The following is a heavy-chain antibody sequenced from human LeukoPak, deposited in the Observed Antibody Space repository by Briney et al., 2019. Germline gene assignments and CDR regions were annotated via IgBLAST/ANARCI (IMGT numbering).Heavy chain of an antibody. V-gene: IGHV4-59*01. Sequence: SETLSLTCTVSGGSISSYYWSWIRQPPGKGLEWIGYIYYGGSTNYNPSLKSRVTISVDTSKNQFSLKLSSVTAADTAVYYCARGGYCTDGVCLDAFDIWGQGTMVTVSS. CDR2: IYYGGST. CDR3: ARGGYCTDGVCLDAFDI. CDR1: GGSISSYY. J-gene: IGHJ3*02. D-gene: IGHD2-8*01.